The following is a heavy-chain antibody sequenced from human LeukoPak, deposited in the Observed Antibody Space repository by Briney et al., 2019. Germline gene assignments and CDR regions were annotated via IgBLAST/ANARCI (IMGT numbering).Heavy chain of an antibody. J-gene: IGHJ2*01. CDR3: ARDLRAGGTWSYGVYFDL. D-gene: IGHD4-17*01. CDR1: GFTFSRYW. CDR2: IKEEGREK. V-gene: IGHV3-7*01. Sequence: GGALRLSCAASGFTFSRYWMRWGRQAPGEGGEGVANIKEEGREKYYRDSGGGGFTISRDNAKNSLYLQINSLRAEDTAVYYCARDLRAGGTWSYGVYFDLWGRGTLVTVSS.